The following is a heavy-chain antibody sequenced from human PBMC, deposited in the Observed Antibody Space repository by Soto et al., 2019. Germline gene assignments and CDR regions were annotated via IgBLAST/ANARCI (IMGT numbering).Heavy chain of an antibody. CDR2: INHSGST. CDR3: ASRQRGLMGYYYYGMDV. Sequence: SETLSLTCAVYGGSFSGYYWSWIRQPPGKGLEWIGEINHSGSTNYNPSLKSRVTISVDTSKNQFSLKLSSVTAADTAVYYCASRQRGLMGYYYYGMDVWGQGTTVTVSS. J-gene: IGHJ6*02. D-gene: IGHD2-8*01. CDR1: GGSFSGYY. V-gene: IGHV4-34*01.